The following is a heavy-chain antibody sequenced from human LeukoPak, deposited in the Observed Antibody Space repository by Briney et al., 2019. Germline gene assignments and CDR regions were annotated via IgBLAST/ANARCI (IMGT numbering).Heavy chain of an antibody. D-gene: IGHD5-12*01. CDR1: GGSISSYY. V-gene: IGHV4-59*01. CDR3: ARSYGVIVATGWYFDL. CDR2: IYYSGST. Sequence: SETLSLTCTVSGGSISSYYWSWIRRPPREGLEWIGYIYYSGSTNYNPSLKSRVTISVDTSKNQFSLKLSSVTAADTAVYYCARSYGVIVATGWYFDLWGRGTLVTVSS. J-gene: IGHJ2*01.